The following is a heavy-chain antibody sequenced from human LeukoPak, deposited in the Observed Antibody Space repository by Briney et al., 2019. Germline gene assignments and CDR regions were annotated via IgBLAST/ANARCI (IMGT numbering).Heavy chain of an antibody. Sequence: GGSLRLSCAASGFTFSSYAMHWVRQGPGKGLEWVAVISYDGSNKYYADSVKGRFTISRDNAKNSLYLQMNSLRAEDTAVYYCATMYYDFWSGYSYYLDYWGQGTLVTVSS. J-gene: IGHJ4*02. CDR2: ISYDGSNK. CDR3: ATMYYDFWSGYSYYLDY. CDR1: GFTFSSYA. D-gene: IGHD3-3*01. V-gene: IGHV3-30*04.